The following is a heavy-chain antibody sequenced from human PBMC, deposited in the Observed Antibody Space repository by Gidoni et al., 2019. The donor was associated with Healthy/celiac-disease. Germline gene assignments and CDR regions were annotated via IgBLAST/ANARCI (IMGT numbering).Heavy chain of an antibody. CDR1: GGSISSYY. Sequence: QVQLQESGTGLVKPSETLSTTCTVPGGSISSYYCSWIRQTPGKGLEWIGYIYYSGSTNYNPTLKSRVTISVDTSKNQFSLKLSSVTAADTAVYYCARVGSSWSLDYWGQGTLVTVSS. J-gene: IGHJ4*02. D-gene: IGHD6-13*01. V-gene: IGHV4-59*01. CDR3: ARVGSSWSLDY. CDR2: IYYSGST.